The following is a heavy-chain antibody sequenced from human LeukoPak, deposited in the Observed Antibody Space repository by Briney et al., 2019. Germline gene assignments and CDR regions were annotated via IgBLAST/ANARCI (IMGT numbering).Heavy chain of an antibody. Sequence: GASVKVSCKASGYTFTNYYMHWVRQAPGQGLEWMGVISPSGASTSYAQKFQGRVTMTRDVSTSTVYMELSSLRSEDTASYYCAKSFGYKGQESSLFHYWGQGTLVTVSS. CDR3: AKSFGYKGQESSLFHY. CDR1: GYTFTNYY. CDR2: ISPSGAST. D-gene: IGHD5-24*01. J-gene: IGHJ4*02. V-gene: IGHV1-46*01.